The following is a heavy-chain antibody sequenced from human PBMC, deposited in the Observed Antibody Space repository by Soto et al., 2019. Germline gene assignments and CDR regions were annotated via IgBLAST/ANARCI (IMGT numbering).Heavy chain of an antibody. CDR3: ARGYYYDTPPGYFDY. J-gene: IGHJ4*02. CDR2: ISAYNGNT. Sequence: QVQLVQSGAEVKKPGASVKVSCKASGYTFTSYGISWVRQAPGHGREWMGWISAYNGNTNYAQKLQGRVTMTTDTSTSTAYMELRSLRSDDTAVYYCARGYYYDTPPGYFDYWGQGTLVTVSS. CDR1: GYTFTSYG. D-gene: IGHD3-22*01. V-gene: IGHV1-18*01.